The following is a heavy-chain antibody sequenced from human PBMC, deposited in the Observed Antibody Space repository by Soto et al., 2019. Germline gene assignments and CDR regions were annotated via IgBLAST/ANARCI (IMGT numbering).Heavy chain of an antibody. CDR2: INSDGTST. J-gene: IGHJ6*03. Sequence: EVQLVESGGGLVQPGGSLRLSCAVSGFAFSSYWMHWVRQTPGMGLVWVSRINSDGTSTAYADSVKGRFTISRDNAKDTLYLEMNSLRAEDTAVYYCARDGWDLEWLLRVYSYMDVWGKGTTVTVSS. V-gene: IGHV3-74*01. CDR3: ARDGWDLEWLLRVYSYMDV. D-gene: IGHD3-3*01. CDR1: GFAFSSYW.